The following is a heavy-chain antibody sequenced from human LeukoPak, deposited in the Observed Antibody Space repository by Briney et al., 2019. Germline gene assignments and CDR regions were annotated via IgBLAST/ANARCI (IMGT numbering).Heavy chain of an antibody. Sequence: GGSLRLSCAASGFTFSSYGMHWVRQAPGKGLEWVAFIRYDGSNKYYADSVKGRFTISRDNSKNTLYLQMNSLRSDDTAVYYCARAPNRYSYGPGPNWFDPWGQGTLVTVSS. D-gene: IGHD5-18*01. J-gene: IGHJ5*02. V-gene: IGHV3-30*02. CDR1: GFTFSSYG. CDR2: IRYDGSNK. CDR3: ARAPNRYSYGPGPNWFDP.